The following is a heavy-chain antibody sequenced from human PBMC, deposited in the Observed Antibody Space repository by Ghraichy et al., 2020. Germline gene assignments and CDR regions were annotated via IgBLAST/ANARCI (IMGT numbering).Heavy chain of an antibody. CDR2: IYYSGST. CDR3: ARHAGYCSGGSCYSYYYYYGMDV. J-gene: IGHJ6*02. Sequence: SETLSLTCTVSGGSISSYYWSWIRQPPGKGLEWIGYIYYSGSTNYNPSLKSRVTISVDTSKNQFSLKLSSVTAADTAVYYWARHAGYCSGGSCYSYYYYYGMDVWGQGTTVTVSS. D-gene: IGHD2-15*01. CDR1: GGSISSYY. V-gene: IGHV4-59*08.